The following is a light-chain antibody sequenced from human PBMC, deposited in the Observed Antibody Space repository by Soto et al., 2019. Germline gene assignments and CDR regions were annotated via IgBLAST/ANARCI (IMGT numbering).Light chain of an antibody. CDR1: SSDVGGYDY. CDR2: DVH. CDR3: SSYTSSSFYV. Sequence: QSALTQPASVSGSPGQSITISCTGTSSDVGGYDYVSWYQQHPGKAPKLMIYDVHNRPSGVSNRFSGSKYGNTASLTISGLQAEDAADYYCSSYTSSSFYVFGTGTKLTVL. J-gene: IGLJ1*01. V-gene: IGLV2-14*01.